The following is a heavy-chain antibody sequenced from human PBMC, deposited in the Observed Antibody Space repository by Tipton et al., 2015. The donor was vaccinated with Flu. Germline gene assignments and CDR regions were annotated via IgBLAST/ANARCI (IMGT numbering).Heavy chain of an antibody. CDR2: LHYSEAP. CDR3: ARVPRFGNSFWGYFDF. D-gene: IGHD3-10*01. CDR1: GYPIASDYL. J-gene: IGHJ4*02. V-gene: IGHV4-38-2*02. Sequence: TLSLTCSVSGYPIASDYLWGWIRQAPGKGLEWIAHLHYSEAPTYNPPLGSRVTVSLDKSKNQFSLNLRSVTAADTAVYYCARVPRFGNSFWGYFDFWGQGAPVTVSS.